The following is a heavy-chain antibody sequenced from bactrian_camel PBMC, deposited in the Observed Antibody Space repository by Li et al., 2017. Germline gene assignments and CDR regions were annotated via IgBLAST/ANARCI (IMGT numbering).Heavy chain of an antibody. Sequence: HVQLVESGGGSVQAGGSLRLTCVAPARVYGKCMGWFRQAPGKQREGVAAISTGDGTTLYADSVKGRFTLSRDNAKDTVNLQMDYLLIEDTATYRCAADCPPIVGWDREEYWGQGTQVTVS. D-gene: IGHD1*01. V-gene: IGHV3S54*01. CDR2: ISTGDGTT. CDR3: AADCPPIVGWDREEY. J-gene: IGHJ4*01. CDR1: ARVYGKC.